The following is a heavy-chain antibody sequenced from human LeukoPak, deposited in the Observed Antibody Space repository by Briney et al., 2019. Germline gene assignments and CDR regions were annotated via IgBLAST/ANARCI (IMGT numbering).Heavy chain of an antibody. CDR3: ARERHGYFDY. CDR1: GFTFSDHY. V-gene: IGHV3-11*01. J-gene: IGHJ4*02. CDR2: ISHNGETK. D-gene: IGHD6-13*01. Sequence: PGGSLRLSCAASGFTFSDHYMIWLRQAPGKGLEAISYISHNGETKYYADSVKGRLSISRDNAKSSLYLQMNSLRVEDTAVYYCARERHGYFDYWGQGTLVTVSS.